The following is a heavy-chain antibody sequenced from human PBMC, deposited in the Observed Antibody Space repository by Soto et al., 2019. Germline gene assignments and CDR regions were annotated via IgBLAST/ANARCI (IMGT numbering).Heavy chain of an antibody. V-gene: IGHV3-23*01. D-gene: IGHD3-10*01. CDR1: GFTFTRAW. CDR3: ARASGESYPGSRVFDS. Sequence: GGSLRLSCATSGFTFTRAWMTWVRQAPGKGLEWVSVITNTGGDSLYADSVKGRFTISRDNFKNTLYLQMNSLRAEDTAIYYCARASGESYPGSRVFDSWGQGTRVTVSS. CDR2: ITNTGGDS. J-gene: IGHJ4*02.